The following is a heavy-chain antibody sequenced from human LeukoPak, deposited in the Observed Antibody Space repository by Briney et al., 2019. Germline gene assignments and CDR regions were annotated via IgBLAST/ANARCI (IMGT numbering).Heavy chain of an antibody. CDR1: GGSISSGGYS. Sequence: SETLSLTCAVSGGSISSGGYSWSWIRQPPGRGLEWIGYIYHSGSTYYNPSLKSRVTISVDRSKNQFSLKLSTVTAADTAVYYCARGAYYYDADAFDIWGQGTMVTVSS. D-gene: IGHD3-22*01. CDR2: IYHSGST. V-gene: IGHV4-30-2*01. J-gene: IGHJ3*02. CDR3: ARGAYYYDADAFDI.